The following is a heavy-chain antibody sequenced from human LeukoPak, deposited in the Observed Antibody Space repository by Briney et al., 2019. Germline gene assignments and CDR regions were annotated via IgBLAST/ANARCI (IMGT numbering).Heavy chain of an antibody. D-gene: IGHD2-21*02. CDR2: SDPEDGET. V-gene: IGHV1-24*01. CDR1: GSTLSDLS. Sequence: ASVKVSRKVSGSTLSDLSIHWVRQAPGKGLEYVGGSDPEDGETFHAQNFQGRVTMTEDTATDTAYMELSGLRSEDTALYYCVTDRARLFWYFDVWGRGTLVTVSS. CDR3: VTDRARLFWYFDV. J-gene: IGHJ2*01.